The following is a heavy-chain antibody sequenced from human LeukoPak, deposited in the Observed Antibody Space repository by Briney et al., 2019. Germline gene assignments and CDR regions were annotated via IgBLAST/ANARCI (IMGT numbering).Heavy chain of an antibody. J-gene: IGHJ6*02. D-gene: IGHD3-3*01. CDR2: INPSGGST. V-gene: IGHV1-46*01. Sequence: ASVKVSCKASGYTFTSYYMHWVRQAPGQGLEWMGIINPSGGSTSYAQKFQGRVTMTRDTSTSTVYMELSSLRSEDTAVYYCARAQNDFWSGYYSTFDYYYYGMDVWGQGTTVTVSS. CDR3: ARAQNDFWSGYYSTFDYYYYGMDV. CDR1: GYTFTSYY.